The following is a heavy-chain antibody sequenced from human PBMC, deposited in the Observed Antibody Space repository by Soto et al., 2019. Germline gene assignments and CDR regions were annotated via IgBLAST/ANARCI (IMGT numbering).Heavy chain of an antibody. CDR2: TYYRSKWYN. D-gene: IGHD3-9*01. J-gene: IGHJ5*01. CDR1: GDSVSSNSAS. CDR3: ARGNNDFLVSVFHS. V-gene: IGHV6-1*01. Sequence: PSQTLSLTCAISGDSVSSNSASWNWIRQSPSRGLEWLGMTYYRSKWYNEYAVSLKSRMTVNADTSKNQFSLQLNSVTPEDTAVYYCARGNNDFLVSVFHSWGQGTRVTVSS.